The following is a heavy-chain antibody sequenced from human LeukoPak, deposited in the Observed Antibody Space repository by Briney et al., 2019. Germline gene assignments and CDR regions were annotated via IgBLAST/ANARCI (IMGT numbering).Heavy chain of an antibody. Sequence: SETLSLTCTDSGGSISSYYWCWIRQPPGKGLEWIGYIYYSGSTNYNPSLKSRVTISVDTSKNQFSLKLSSVTAADTAVYYCARSWFLGDGFDHGGWGTLVTVSS. V-gene: IGHV4-59*08. D-gene: IGHD3-22*01. J-gene: IGHJ4*02. CDR3: ARSWFLGDGFDH. CDR1: GGSISSYY. CDR2: IYYSGST.